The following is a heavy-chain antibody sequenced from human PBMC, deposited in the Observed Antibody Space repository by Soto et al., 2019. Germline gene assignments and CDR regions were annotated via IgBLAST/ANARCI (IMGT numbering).Heavy chain of an antibody. Sequence: GASVKVSCKASGYTFTSYAMHWVRQAPGQRLEWMGWINAGNGNTKYSQKFQGRVTITRDTSASTAYMELSSLRSEDTAVYYCARDLGYFDWLLSRPPKPIMGYWGQGTLVTVTS. CDR1: GYTFTSYA. D-gene: IGHD3-9*01. J-gene: IGHJ4*02. V-gene: IGHV1-3*01. CDR2: INAGNGNT. CDR3: ARDLGYFDWLLSRPPKPIMGY.